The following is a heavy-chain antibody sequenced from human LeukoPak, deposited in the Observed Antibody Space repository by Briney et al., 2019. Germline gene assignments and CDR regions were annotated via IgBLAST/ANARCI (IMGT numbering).Heavy chain of an antibody. CDR1: GGSFSGYY. CDR3: ARGGAGSYYYYYMDV. V-gene: IGHV4-34*01. CDR2: INHSGST. J-gene: IGHJ6*03. D-gene: IGHD3-10*01. Sequence: PSETLSLTCAVYGGSFSGYYWSWIRQPPGKGLEWIGEINHSGSTNYNPSLKSRVTISVDTSKNQFSLKLSSVIAADTAVYYCARGGAGSYYYYYMDVWGKGTTVTVSS.